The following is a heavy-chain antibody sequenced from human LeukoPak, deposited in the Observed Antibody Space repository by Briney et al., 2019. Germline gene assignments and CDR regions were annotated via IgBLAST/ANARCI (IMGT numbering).Heavy chain of an antibody. V-gene: IGHV1-69*05. CDR1: GGTFSSYA. J-gene: IGHJ4*02. CDR3: GTTLSQLITY. D-gene: IGHD5-24*01. Sequence: SVKASCKASGGTFSSYAISWVRQAPGQGLEWMGRIIPIFGTANYAQKFQGRVTITTDESTSTAYMELSSLRPEDTAVYYCGTTLSQLITYWGQGTLVTVSS. CDR2: IIPIFGTA.